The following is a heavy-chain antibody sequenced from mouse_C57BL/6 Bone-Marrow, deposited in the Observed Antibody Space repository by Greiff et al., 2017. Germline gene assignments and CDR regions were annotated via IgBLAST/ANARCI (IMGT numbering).Heavy chain of an antibody. CDR3: ARRLRRAWFAY. CDR2: INPNNGGT. Sequence: VQLQQSGPELVKPGASVKISCKASGYTFTDYYMNWVKRSHGKSLEWIGDINPNNGGTSYNQKFKGKATLTVDKSSSTAYVELRSLTSADSAVXYCARRLRRAWFAYWGQGTLVTVSA. D-gene: IGHD2-2*01. J-gene: IGHJ3*01. V-gene: IGHV1-26*01. CDR1: GYTFTDYY.